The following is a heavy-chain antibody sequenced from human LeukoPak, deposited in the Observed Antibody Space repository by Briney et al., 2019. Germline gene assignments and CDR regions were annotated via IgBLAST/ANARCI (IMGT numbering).Heavy chain of an antibody. CDR1: GFTFSSYS. J-gene: IGHJ4*02. CDR2: ISSSSSYI. D-gene: IGHD6-13*01. Sequence: GGSPRLSCAASGFTFSSYSMNWVRQAPGKGLEWVSSISSSSSYIYYADSVKGRFTISRDNSRNTLYLQMNSLRAEDTAVYYCAKTGGSSWYIPLDYWGQGTLVTVSS. CDR3: AKTGGSSWYIPLDY. V-gene: IGHV3-21*04.